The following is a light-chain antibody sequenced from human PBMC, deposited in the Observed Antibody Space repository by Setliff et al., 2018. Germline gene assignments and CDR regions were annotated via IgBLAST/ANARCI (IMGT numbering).Light chain of an antibody. CDR3: SSYTVSNSQV. CDR2: DVG. V-gene: IGLV2-14*01. J-gene: IGLJ1*01. CDR1: SSDVGGYNH. Sequence: QSVLTQPASVSGSPGQSFTISCTGSSSDVGGYNHVSWYQQHPGKAPKLMIYDVGKRHSGVSNRFSGSKSGNSASLTISGRQAEDEADYYCSSYTVSNSQVFGCGTKVTV.